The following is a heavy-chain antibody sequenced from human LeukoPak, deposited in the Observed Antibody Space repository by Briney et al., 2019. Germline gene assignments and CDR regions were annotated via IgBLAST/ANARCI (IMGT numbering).Heavy chain of an antibody. Sequence: PGRSLRLPCAASGFAFSNYVMHWVRQAPGKGLEWVAVLSYDGSNIYYADSVKGRFTISRDNSKNTLYLQMNSLRAEDTAVYYCAKDGPTVTIFGHFDYWGHGTLVTVSS. V-gene: IGHV3-30*18. CDR2: LSYDGSNI. D-gene: IGHD4-17*01. CDR3: AKDGPTVTIFGHFDY. CDR1: GFAFSNYV. J-gene: IGHJ4*01.